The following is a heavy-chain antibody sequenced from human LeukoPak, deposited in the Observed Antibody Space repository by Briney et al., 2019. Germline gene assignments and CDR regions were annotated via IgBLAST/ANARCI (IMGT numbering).Heavy chain of an antibody. CDR2: IKQDGSEK. CDR3: ARGDIVVVVAATEEIYYFDY. Sequence: GGSLRLSCAASGFTFSSNWMSWVRQAPGKGLDWVANIKQDGSEKYYVDSVKGRFTISRDNAKNSLYLQMNRLRAEDTAVYYCARGDIVVVVAATEEIYYFDYWGEGTLVTVYS. CDR1: GFTFSSNW. V-gene: IGHV3-7*01. J-gene: IGHJ4*02. D-gene: IGHD2-15*01.